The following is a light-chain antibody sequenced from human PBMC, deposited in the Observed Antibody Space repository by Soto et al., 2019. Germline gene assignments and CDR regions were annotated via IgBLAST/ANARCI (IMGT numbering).Light chain of an antibody. CDR1: SSDVGSYNY. CDR2: EVS. Sequence: SALTQPASVSGSPGQSITISCTGTSSDVGSYNYVSWYQQHPGKAPKLMIYEVSNRPSGVSNRFSGSKSGNTASLTISGLQAEDEADYYCCSYTSSDTLGVFGTGTKVTVL. V-gene: IGLV2-14*03. CDR3: CSYTSSDTLGV. J-gene: IGLJ1*01.